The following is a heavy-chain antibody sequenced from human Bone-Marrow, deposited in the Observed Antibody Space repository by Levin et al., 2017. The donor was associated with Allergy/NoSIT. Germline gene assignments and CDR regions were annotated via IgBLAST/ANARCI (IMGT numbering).Heavy chain of an antibody. D-gene: IGHD1-26*01. V-gene: IGHV3-15*01. CDR1: GFTFSDAW. J-gene: IGHJ4*02. CDR2: IKSKTDGGTT. Sequence: GGSLRLSCAASGFTFSDAWMNWVRQAPGKGLEWVGRIKSKTDGGTTDYAAPVKGRFTISRDDSKNTLYLQMNSLKTEDTAVYYCTTPSGSYPEYYFEYWGQGTLVTVSS. CDR3: TTPSGSYPEYYFEY.